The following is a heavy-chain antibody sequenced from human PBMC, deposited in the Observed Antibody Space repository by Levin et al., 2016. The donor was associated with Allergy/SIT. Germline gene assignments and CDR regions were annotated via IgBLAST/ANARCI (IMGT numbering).Heavy chain of an antibody. J-gene: IGHJ3*02. CDR3: ARGMYYDALTGYYNRVAFDI. CDR2: MYYSGSA. Sequence: WIRQPPGKGLECIGYMYYSGSANYNPSLKSRVTISVDTSKNQFSLKLSSVTAADTALYYCARGMYYDALTGYYNRVAFDIWGQGTMVTVSS. D-gene: IGHD3-9*01. V-gene: IGHV4-59*01.